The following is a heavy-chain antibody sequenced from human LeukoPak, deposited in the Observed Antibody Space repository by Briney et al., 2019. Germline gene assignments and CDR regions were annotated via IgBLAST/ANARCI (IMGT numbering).Heavy chain of an antibody. V-gene: IGHV3-7*05. Sequence: PGGSLRLSCEASGFTFSGYWMSWVRQAPGRGLEGVADINEDGTTIYYVNSVKGRFNISRDKAKNSLSLQLNTLRAGDTAVYYCARWSYVSGTWFLDYWGQGTLVTVSS. CDR3: ARWSYVSGTWFLDY. J-gene: IGHJ4*02. CDR2: INEDGTTI. D-gene: IGHD3-10*01. CDR1: GFTFSGYW.